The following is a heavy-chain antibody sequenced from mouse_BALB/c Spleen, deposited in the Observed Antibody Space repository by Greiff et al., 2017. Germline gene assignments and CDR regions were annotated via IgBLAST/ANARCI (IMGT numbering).Heavy chain of an antibody. CDR2: IYPGDGDT. CDR3: ARGYDGYYAMDY. V-gene: IGHV1-87*01. J-gene: IGHJ4*01. D-gene: IGHD2-14*01. Sequence: VQLQQSGAELARPGASVKLSCKASGYTFTSYWMQWVKQRPGQGLEWIGAIYPGDGDTRYTQKFKGKATLTADKSSSTAYMQLSSLASEDSAVYYCARGYDGYYAMDYWGQGTSVTVSS. CDR1: GYTFTSYW.